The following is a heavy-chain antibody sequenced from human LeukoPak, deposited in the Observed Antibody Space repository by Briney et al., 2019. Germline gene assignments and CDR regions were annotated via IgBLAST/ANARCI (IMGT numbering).Heavy chain of an antibody. CDR3: AKDGGLWVSAHWGDS. CDR1: GFTFSSYT. D-gene: IGHD7-27*01. J-gene: IGHJ4*02. Sequence: GGSLRLSCAASGFTFSSYTMSWVRQAPGKGLEWVSTITTSDGNTYYADSVRGRFTVSRDNSKNTLFLQMNSLRAEDTAVYYCAKDGGLWVSAHWGDSWGRGTLVTVPS. CDR2: ITTSDGNT. V-gene: IGHV3-23*01.